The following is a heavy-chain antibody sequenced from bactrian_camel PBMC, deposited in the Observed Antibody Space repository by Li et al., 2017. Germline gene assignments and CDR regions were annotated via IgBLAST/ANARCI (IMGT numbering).Heavy chain of an antibody. D-gene: IGHD6*01. Sequence: HVQLVESGGGSVQAGGSLTLSCAASGLVYPFWSMAWFRQAPGKEREGVARIDSRGTTEYVDSVKGRFTISQDNANRILYLQMSSLTPEDTAEYNCAADPPPCTIRGPRSYSYWGQWTRSPSP. CDR2: IDSRGTT. CDR1: GLVYPFWS. V-gene: IGHV3S63*01. J-gene: IGHJ4*01. CDR3: AADPPPCTIRGPRSYSY.